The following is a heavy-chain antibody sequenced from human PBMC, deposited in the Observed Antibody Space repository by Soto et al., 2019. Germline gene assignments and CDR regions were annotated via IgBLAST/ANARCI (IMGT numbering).Heavy chain of an antibody. CDR3: ARVGSSGWYDDSDI. CDR2: MHPSGDST. CDR1: GYTFTNYY. V-gene: IGHV1-46*03. D-gene: IGHD6-19*01. Sequence: ASVKVSCKASGYTFTNYYLHWVRQAPGQGLEWMGVMHPSGDSTTFALKFQGKVTMISDTSTSTVSMELSSLRSEDTGVYYCARVGSSGWYDDSDIWGQGTMVTVSS. J-gene: IGHJ3*02.